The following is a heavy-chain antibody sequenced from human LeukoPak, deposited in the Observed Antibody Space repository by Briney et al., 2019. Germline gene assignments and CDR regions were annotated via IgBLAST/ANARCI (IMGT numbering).Heavy chain of an antibody. D-gene: IGHD3-22*01. J-gene: IGHJ4*02. CDR1: GGTFSSYA. CDR2: IIPILGIA. CDR3: ARETAYYYDSSGYTFDY. Sequence: SVKVSCKASGGTFSSYAISWVRQAPGQGLEWMGRIIPILGIANYAQKFQGRVTITADKSTSTAYMELSSLRSEDTAVYYCARETAYYYDSSGYTFDYWGQGTLVTVSS. V-gene: IGHV1-69*04.